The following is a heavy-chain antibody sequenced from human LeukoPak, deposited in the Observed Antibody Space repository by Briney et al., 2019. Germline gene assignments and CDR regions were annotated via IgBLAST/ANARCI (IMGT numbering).Heavy chain of an antibody. CDR3: ARTYSSYSSSSEFDY. J-gene: IGHJ4*02. Sequence: ASVKVSCKASGYTFTSYGISWVRQAPGQGLEWMGWISASNGNRNYAQNLQGRVTMTTDTSTSTAYMELRSLRSDDTAVYCCARTYSSYSSSSEFDYWGQGTLVTVSS. CDR1: GYTFTSYG. CDR2: ISASNGNR. V-gene: IGHV1-18*01. D-gene: IGHD6-13*01.